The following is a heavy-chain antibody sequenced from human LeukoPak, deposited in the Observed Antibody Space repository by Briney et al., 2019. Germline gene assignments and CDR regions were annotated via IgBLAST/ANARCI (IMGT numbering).Heavy chain of an antibody. CDR2: ISSISSTI. D-gene: IGHD3-9*01. V-gene: IGHV3-48*01. Sequence: GGSLRLSCAASGFTFSSYSMNWVRQAPGKGLEWVSYISSISSTIYYADSVKGRFTISRDNAKNPLYLQMNSLRAEDTAVYYFVRDGAGIRYFDWLPSAGAFDIWGQGTMATVSS. J-gene: IGHJ3*02. CDR3: VRDGAGIRYFDWLPSAGAFDI. CDR1: GFTFSSYS.